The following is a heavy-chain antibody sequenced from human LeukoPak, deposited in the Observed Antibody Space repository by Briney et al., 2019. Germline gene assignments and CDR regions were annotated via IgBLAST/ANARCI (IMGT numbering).Heavy chain of an antibody. CDR2: IYYSVGT. J-gene: IGHJ4*02. V-gene: IGHV4-30-4*02. D-gene: IGHD3-3*01. CDR1: GASISSADYY. CDR3: ASRSSIWSGYQDTLYYFDS. Sequence: SETLSLTCTVSGASISSADYYWSWIRQPPGKDLEWIGHIYYSVGTYYNPSLKSRVTISVDTSKNQFSLKLSSVTAADTAVYYCASRSSIWSGYQDTLYYFDSWGQGTLVTVSS.